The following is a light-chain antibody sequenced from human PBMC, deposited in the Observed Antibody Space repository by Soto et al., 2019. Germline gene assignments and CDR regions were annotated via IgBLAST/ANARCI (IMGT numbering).Light chain of an antibody. CDR3: QKYYSYNPT. Sequence: IRITQSPSSFSSSTGDRVTITCRSSQGISSYLAWYQQKPGKAPKLLIYAASTLQSGVPSRFSGSGSGTDFTLTISCMQSEDFATYSCQKYYSYNPTFGQGTKVDIK. CDR2: AAS. J-gene: IGKJ1*01. V-gene: IGKV1-8*01. CDR1: QGISSY.